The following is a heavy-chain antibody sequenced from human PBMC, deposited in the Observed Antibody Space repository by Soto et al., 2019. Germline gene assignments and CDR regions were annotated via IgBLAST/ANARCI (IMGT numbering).Heavy chain of an antibody. V-gene: IGHV3-23*01. J-gene: IGHJ4*02. CDR1: GFTFSSYA. D-gene: IGHD6-19*01. CDR3: ASRSSGWYFDY. Sequence: EVQLLESGGGLVQPGGSLRLSCAASGFTFSSYAMNWVRQAPGKGLEWVSVISGSGSSTYYADSVKGRFTISRDNSKNTRSLKMNSLRAEDTAVYYCASRSSGWYFDYWGQGTLVTVSS. CDR2: ISGSGSST.